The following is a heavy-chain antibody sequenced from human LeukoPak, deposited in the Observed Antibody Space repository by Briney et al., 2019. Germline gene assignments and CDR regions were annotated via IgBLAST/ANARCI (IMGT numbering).Heavy chain of an antibody. CDR2: ISDSGDTT. V-gene: IGHV3-23*01. Sequence: GGFLRLSCAASGFSFSNYAMAWVRQAPGKGLEWVSVISDSGDTTYYADSVKGRFTISRDNSKNTLYLQMNSLRAEDTAVYYCAKDRRRTSGWYVFDYWGQGTLVTVSS. CDR3: AKDRRRTSGWYVFDY. D-gene: IGHD6-19*01. CDR1: GFSFSNYA. J-gene: IGHJ4*02.